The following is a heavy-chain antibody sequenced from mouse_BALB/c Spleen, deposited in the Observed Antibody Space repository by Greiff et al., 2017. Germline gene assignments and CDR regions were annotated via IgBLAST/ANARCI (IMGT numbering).Heavy chain of an antibody. V-gene: IGHV5-6-2*01. Sequence: DVQLQESGGGLVKLGGSLKLSCAASGFTFSSYYMSWVRQTPEKRLELVAAINSNGGSTYYPDTVKGRFTISRDNAKNTLYLQMSSLKSEDTALYYCARHYGYYFDYWGQGTTLTVSS. CDR2: INSNGGST. J-gene: IGHJ2*01. CDR3: ARHYGYYFDY. D-gene: IGHD1-1*01. CDR1: GFTFSSYY.